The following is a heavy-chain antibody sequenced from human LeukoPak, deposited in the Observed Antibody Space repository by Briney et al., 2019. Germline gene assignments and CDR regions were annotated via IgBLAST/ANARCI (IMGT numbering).Heavy chain of an antibody. CDR2: IYDSGST. CDR1: GFTFSSYSMN. J-gene: IGHJ4*02. D-gene: IGHD2-15*01. V-gene: IGHV4-59*05. Sequence: GSLRLSCAASGFTFSSYSMNWVRQPPGKGLEWIGSIYDSGSTYYNPSPRSRVTISVDTSKNQFSLRLSSVTAADTAVYFCAGQRCSGGSCYSGPRYWGQGTLVTVSS. CDR3: AGQRCSGGSCYSGPRY.